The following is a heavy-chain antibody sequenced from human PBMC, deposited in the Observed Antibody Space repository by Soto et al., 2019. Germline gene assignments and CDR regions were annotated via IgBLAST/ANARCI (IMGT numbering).Heavy chain of an antibody. Sequence: QLVQSGAEMKKPGASVRVSCKTSGPTFIAYYIHWVRQAPGQGLEWMGWIDSKSGGTTYEQKFLGRVTMTRDTSINTAYMDLNRLTSDDTAVYYCARVSVDVPEWGQGTLITVSS. CDR2: IDSKSGGT. V-gene: IGHV1-2*02. CDR3: ARVSVDVPE. D-gene: IGHD5-12*01. CDR1: GPTFIAYY. J-gene: IGHJ4*02.